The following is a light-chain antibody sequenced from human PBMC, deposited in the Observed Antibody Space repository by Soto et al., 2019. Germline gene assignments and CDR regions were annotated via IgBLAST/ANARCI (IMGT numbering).Light chain of an antibody. CDR2: SND. CDR3: AAWDDSLKGQV. J-gene: IGLJ1*01. V-gene: IGLV1-44*01. Sequence: QSVLTQPPSASGTPGQRVTISCSGSRSNIGSNVVNWYQQLPGTAPKLLIYSNDQRPSGVPDRFSGSKSGTSASLAISGLQSEDEADFYCAAWDDSLKGQVFGTGTKLTVL. CDR1: RSNIGSNV.